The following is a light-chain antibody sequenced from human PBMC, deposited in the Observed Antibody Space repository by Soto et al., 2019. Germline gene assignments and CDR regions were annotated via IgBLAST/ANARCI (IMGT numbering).Light chain of an antibody. V-gene: IGKV3-20*01. Sequence: EIVMTQSPATLYVYPGDLATFYCRASQSVSSNLAWYQQKPGQAPRLLIYGASSRATGIPDRFSGSGSGTDFTLTISRLEPEDFAVYHCQQYSSSPLTFGGGTKVDIK. CDR2: GAS. J-gene: IGKJ4*01. CDR3: QQYSSSPLT. CDR1: QSVSSN.